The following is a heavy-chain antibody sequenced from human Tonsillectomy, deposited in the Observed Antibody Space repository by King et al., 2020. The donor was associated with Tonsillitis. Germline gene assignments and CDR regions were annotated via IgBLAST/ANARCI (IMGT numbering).Heavy chain of an antibody. Sequence: MQLQESGPGLVKPSETLSLTCSVFGGSISSYYWSWIRQPAGQGLEWIGRIYTSGSTNYNPALKSRITMSIDTSKNQIFLRLRSVTAADTAMYYCARDYGDEYFDRLGQGTLVTVSS. CDR2: IYTSGST. J-gene: IGHJ4*02. D-gene: IGHD4-17*01. CDR1: GGSISSYY. V-gene: IGHV4-4*07. CDR3: ARDYGDEYFDR.